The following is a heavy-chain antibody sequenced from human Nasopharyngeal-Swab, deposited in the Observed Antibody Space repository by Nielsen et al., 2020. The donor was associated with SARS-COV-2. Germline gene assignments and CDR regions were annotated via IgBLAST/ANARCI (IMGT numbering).Heavy chain of an antibody. V-gene: IGHV3-7*01. CDR2: IKQDGSEK. D-gene: IGHD5-24*01. CDR3: GRYGYNAALDY. Sequence: APGKGLEWVANIKQDGSEKFYVDSVKGRFTISRDNAKNSLYLQMNTLRVEDTAVYYCGRYGYNAALDYWGQGTLVTVSS. J-gene: IGHJ4*02.